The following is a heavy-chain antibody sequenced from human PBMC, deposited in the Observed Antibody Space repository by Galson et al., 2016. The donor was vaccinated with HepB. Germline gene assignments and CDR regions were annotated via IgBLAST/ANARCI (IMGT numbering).Heavy chain of an antibody. CDR3: AKNSLRVIVGAADY. J-gene: IGHJ4*02. Sequence: SLRLSCAASGFTFDIYGMHWVRQAPGKGLEWVAVTSYDGLNRYYVDSVKGRFTISKDNSKTTLYLQMDSQRVEDTAVYYCAKNSLRVIVGAADYWGQGTLVTVSS. D-gene: IGHD1-26*01. CDR2: TSYDGLNR. V-gene: IGHV3-30*18. CDR1: GFTFDIYG.